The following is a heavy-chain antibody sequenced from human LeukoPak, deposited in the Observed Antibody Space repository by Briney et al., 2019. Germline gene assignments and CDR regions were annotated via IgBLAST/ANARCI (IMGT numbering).Heavy chain of an antibody. CDR1: RFTFGTYA. D-gene: IGHD6-13*01. J-gene: IGHJ3*02. CDR3: ARGSPIATDGGAFDI. V-gene: IGHV3-64*01. Sequence: GGSLRLSCAASRFTFGTYAMHWVRQAPGKGLEYVSSVSSNGGSTYYANSVKGRFTISRDNSKNTLYLQMGSLRAEDMAVYYCARGSPIATDGGAFDIWGQGTMVTVSS. CDR2: VSSNGGST.